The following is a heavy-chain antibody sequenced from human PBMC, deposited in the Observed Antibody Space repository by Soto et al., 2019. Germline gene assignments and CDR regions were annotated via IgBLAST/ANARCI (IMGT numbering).Heavy chain of an antibody. CDR2: ISWNSGSI. CDR1: GFTFDDYA. J-gene: IGHJ5*02. CDR3: AKDSGYSGYDYSWFDP. Sequence: SLRLSCAASGFTFDDYAMHWVRQAPGKGLEWVSGISWNSGSIGYADSVKGRFTISRDNAKNSLYLQMNSLRAEDTALYYCAKDSGYSGYDYSWFDPWGQGTLVTVSS. D-gene: IGHD5-12*01. V-gene: IGHV3-9*01.